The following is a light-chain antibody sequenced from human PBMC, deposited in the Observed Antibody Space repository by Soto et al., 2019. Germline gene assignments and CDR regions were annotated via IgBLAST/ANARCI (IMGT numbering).Light chain of an antibody. CDR2: EVT. J-gene: IGLJ3*02. V-gene: IGLV2-14*01. Sequence: QSALTQPASMSGSPGQSITIFCTGTSRDVGAYNYVSWYQRYPGKAPKLIIYEVTNRPSGVSNRFSGSKSGNTASLTISGLQAEDEADYYCSSYTGTILVFGGGTKLTVL. CDR1: SRDVGAYNY. CDR3: SSYTGTILV.